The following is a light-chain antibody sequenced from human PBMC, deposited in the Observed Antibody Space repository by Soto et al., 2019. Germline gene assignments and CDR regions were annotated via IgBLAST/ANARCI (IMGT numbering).Light chain of an antibody. CDR3: SSYTSSITAV. CDR1: SSDVGGYNF. Sequence: QSALTQPASVSGSPGQSITISCTGTSSDVGGYNFVSWYQQYPGKAPKLMIYDVSNRPSGVSNRFSGSKSGNTASLTISGLQAEDEADYYCSSYTSSITAVFGGGTKLTVL. J-gene: IGLJ3*02. CDR2: DVS. V-gene: IGLV2-14*01.